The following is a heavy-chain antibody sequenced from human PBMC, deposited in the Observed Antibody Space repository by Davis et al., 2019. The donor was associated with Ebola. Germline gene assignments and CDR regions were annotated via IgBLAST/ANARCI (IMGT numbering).Heavy chain of an antibody. V-gene: IGHV3-21*01. J-gene: IGHJ4*02. CDR3: ARDRTRSSTPV. CDR1: GFTFSSYE. Sequence: GESLKISCAASGFTFSSYEMNWVRQAPGKGLEWVSSISSSSSYIYYADSVKGRFTISRDNAKNSLYLQMNSLRAEDTAVYYCARDRTRSSTPVWGQGTLVTVSS. D-gene: IGHD2-2*01. CDR2: ISSSSSYI.